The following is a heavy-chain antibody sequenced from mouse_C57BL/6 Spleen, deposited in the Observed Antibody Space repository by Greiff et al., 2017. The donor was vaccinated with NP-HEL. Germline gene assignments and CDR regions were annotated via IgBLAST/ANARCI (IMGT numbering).Heavy chain of an antibody. J-gene: IGHJ2*01. D-gene: IGHD1-1*01. CDR1: GFTFSSYA. V-gene: IGHV5-4*01. CDR2: ISDGGSYT. Sequence: EVQVVESGGGLVKPGGSVKLSCAASGFTFSSYAMSWVRQTPEKRLEWVATISDGGSYTYYPDNVKGRCTITRDNAENNPYLQMSNLKSEDTAVYYCARDEDTAVVGSLDYWGQGTTLTVSS. CDR3: ARDEDTAVVGSLDY.